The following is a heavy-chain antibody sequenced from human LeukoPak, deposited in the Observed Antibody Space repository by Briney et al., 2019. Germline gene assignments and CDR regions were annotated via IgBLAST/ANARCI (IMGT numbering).Heavy chain of an antibody. V-gene: IGHV4-34*01. J-gene: IGHJ4*02. CDR2: INHSGRT. CDR3: ARGSSSWYRYFDY. D-gene: IGHD6-13*01. CDR1: GGSFSGYY. Sequence: PSETLSLTCAVYGGSFSGYYWSWIRQPPGKGLEWIGEINHSGRTNYNPSLKSRVTISVDTSKNQFSLKLSSVTAADTAVYYCARGSSSWYRYFDYWGQGTLVTVPT.